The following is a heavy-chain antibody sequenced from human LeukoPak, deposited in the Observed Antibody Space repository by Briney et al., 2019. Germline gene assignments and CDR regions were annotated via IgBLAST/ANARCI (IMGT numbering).Heavy chain of an antibody. CDR3: ARRPPGAVAGYFQH. D-gene: IGHD6-19*01. V-gene: IGHV1-69*05. J-gene: IGHJ1*01. CDR2: IIPIFGTA. CDR1: GGTFSSYA. Sequence: ASVKVSCKASGGTFSSYAISWVRQAPGQGLEWMGGIIPIFGTANYAQKFQGRVTMTRDTSTSTVYMELSSLRSEDTAVYYCARRPPGAVAGYFQHWGQGTLVTVSS.